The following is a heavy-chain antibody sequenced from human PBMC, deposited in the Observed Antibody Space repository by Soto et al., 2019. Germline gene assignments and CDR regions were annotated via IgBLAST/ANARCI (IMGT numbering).Heavy chain of an antibody. CDR1: GGSISSGGYS. Sequence: QLQLQESGSGLVKPSQTLSLTCAVSGGSISSGGYSWSWIRQPPGKGLEWIGYIYHSGSTYYNPSRKSRVXXXVXRSNNQFSLKLSSVTAADTAVYYCARGVTTVTTIDYWGQGTLVTVSS. CDR3: ARGVTTVTTIDY. D-gene: IGHD4-17*01. J-gene: IGHJ4*02. CDR2: IYHSGST. V-gene: IGHV4-30-2*01.